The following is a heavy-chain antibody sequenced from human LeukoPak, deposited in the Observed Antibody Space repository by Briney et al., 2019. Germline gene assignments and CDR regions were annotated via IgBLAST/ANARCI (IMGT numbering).Heavy chain of an antibody. Sequence: GGALRVSCAASGFTFSSFVMSWVRPGPREGLEWVSAISGIGGSTYYADSVKGRFNISRDNSKNTLYLQMNSLRAEDTAVYYCAKEGYYDVLTGTEKGAFDIWGQGTMVTVSS. D-gene: IGHD3-9*01. V-gene: IGHV3-23*01. J-gene: IGHJ3*02. CDR2: ISGIGGST. CDR3: AKEGYYDVLTGTEKGAFDI. CDR1: GFTFSSFV.